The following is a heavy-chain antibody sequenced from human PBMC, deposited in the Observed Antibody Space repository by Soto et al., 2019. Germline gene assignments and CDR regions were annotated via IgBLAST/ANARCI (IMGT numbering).Heavy chain of an antibody. V-gene: IGHV4-34*01. CDR3: ARAAITMVRGVFYYYYGMDV. CDR2: INHSGST. Sequence: ETLSLTCAVYGGSFSGYYWSWIRQPPGKGLEWIGEINHSGSTNYNPSLKGRVTISVDTSKNQFSLKLSSVTAADTAVYYCARAAITMVRGVFYYYYGMDVWGQGTTVTVSS. D-gene: IGHD3-10*01. CDR1: GGSFSGYY. J-gene: IGHJ6*02.